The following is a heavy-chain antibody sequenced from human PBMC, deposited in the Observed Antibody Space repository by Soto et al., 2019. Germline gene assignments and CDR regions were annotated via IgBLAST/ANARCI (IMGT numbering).Heavy chain of an antibody. J-gene: IGHJ2*01. V-gene: IGHV4-59*13. CDR1: GGSISSYY. CDR3: AGDSGGYCDDTSCYGGGYFGL. Sequence: SETLSLTCTVSGGSISSYYWSWIRQPPGKGLEWIGYIYYTGTTNYNPSLKSRVTMSVDTSKHQFSLKLTSVTAADTAVYYCAGDSGGYCDDTSCYGGGYFGLWGRGTLVTVSS. CDR2: IYYTGTT. D-gene: IGHD2-2*01.